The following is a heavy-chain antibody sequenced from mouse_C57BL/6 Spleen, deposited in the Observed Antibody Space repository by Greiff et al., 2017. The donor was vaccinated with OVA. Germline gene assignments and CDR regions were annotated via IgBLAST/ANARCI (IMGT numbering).Heavy chain of an antibody. CDR3: ARFYYYGSSSFDY. J-gene: IGHJ2*01. Sequence: QVQLQQSGAELVKPGASVKISCKASGYAFSSYWMNWVKQRPGKGLEWIGQIYPGDGDTNYNGKFKGKATLTADKSSSTAYMQLSSLTSEDSAVYFCARFYYYGSSSFDYWGQGTTLTVSS. CDR1: GYAFSSYW. CDR2: IYPGDGDT. D-gene: IGHD1-1*01. V-gene: IGHV1-80*01.